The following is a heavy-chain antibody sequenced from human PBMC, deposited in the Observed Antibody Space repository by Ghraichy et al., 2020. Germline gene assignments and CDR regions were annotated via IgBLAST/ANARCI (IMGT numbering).Heavy chain of an antibody. V-gene: IGHV3-7*01. Sequence: GGSLRLSCAVSGFTFSSYWMSWVRQAPGKGLEWVANIKQDASEKYYVDSVKGRFTISRDNAKNSLYLQMNSLRVEDTAVYYCAREKQPGGAAAGTGYWGQGTLVTVSS. CDR1: GFTFSSYW. CDR2: IKQDASEK. J-gene: IGHJ4*02. D-gene: IGHD6-13*01. CDR3: AREKQPGGAAAGTGY.